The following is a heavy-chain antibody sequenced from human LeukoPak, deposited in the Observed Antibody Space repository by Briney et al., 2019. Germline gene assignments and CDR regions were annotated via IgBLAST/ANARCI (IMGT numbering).Heavy chain of an antibody. V-gene: IGHV1-2*06. CDR3: ARLVVPAAMAMAVDY. Sequence: ASVKVTCKASGYTFTGYYMNWVRQAPGQGLEWLGRINPNTGGTNFAQSFQGRVTMTRDTSITTAYMELSRLRSDDTAVYYCARLVVPAAMAMAVDYWGQGTLVTVSS. J-gene: IGHJ4*02. CDR1: GYTFTGYY. CDR2: INPNTGGT. D-gene: IGHD2-2*01.